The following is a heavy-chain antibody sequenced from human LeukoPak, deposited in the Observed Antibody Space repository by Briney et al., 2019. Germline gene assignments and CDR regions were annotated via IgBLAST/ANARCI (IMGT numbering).Heavy chain of an antibody. CDR2: IYTSGST. D-gene: IGHD6-13*01. CDR1: GGSISSYY. J-gene: IGHJ3*02. V-gene: IGHV4-4*07. Sequence: SETLSLTCTVSGGSISSYYWSWIRQPAGKGLEWIGRIYTSGSTNYNPSLKSRVTMSVDTSKNQSSLKLSSVTAADTAVYYCARVKGSGSSWSDAFDIWGQGTMVTVSS. CDR3: ARVKGSGSSWSDAFDI.